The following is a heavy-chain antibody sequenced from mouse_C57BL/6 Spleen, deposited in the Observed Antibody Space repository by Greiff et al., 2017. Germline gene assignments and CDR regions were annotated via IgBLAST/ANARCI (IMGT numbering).Heavy chain of an antibody. CDR1: GYTFTSYW. D-gene: IGHD2-2*01. J-gene: IGHJ3*01. Sequence: QVQLQQPGAELVKPGASVKLSCKASGYTFTSYWMHWVKQRPGQGLEWIGMIHPNSGSTNYNEKFKSKATLTVDNSSITAYMQLSSLTSEDSAVYYCARGADGYDVTWFAYWGQGTLGTVSA. CDR2: IHPNSGST. V-gene: IGHV1-64*01. CDR3: ARGADGYDVTWFAY.